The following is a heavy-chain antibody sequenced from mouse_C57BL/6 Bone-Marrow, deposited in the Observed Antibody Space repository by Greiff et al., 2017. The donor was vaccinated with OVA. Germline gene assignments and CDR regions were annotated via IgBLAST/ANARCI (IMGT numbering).Heavy chain of an antibody. D-gene: IGHD2-12*01. Sequence: EVQLQQSGPVLVKPGASVKMSCKASGYTFTDYYMNWVKQSHGKSLEWIGVINPYNGGTSYNQKFKGKATLTVDKSSSTAYMELNSLTSEDSAVYYCARSPYYNYFDYWGQGTTLTVSS. CDR3: ARSPYYNYFDY. CDR2: INPYNGGT. J-gene: IGHJ2*01. CDR1: GYTFTDYY. V-gene: IGHV1-19*01.